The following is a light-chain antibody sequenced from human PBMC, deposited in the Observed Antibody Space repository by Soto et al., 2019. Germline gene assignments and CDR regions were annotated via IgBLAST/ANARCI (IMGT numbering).Light chain of an antibody. V-gene: IGKV1-9*01. J-gene: IGKJ4*01. CDR1: QGISSY. CDR2: ATS. CDR3: QQLNSYPLT. Sequence: DIQLTQSPSFLSASVGDRVTITCRASQGISSYLAWYQQKPGKAPKFLIYATSTLQSGVPSRFSGSGSGTEFTLTISSLQSEDFATYYCQQLNSYPLTFGGGTKVEIK.